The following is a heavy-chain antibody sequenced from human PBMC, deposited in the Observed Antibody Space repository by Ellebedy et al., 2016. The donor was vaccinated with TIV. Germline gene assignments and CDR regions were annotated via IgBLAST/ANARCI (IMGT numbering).Heavy chain of an antibody. J-gene: IGHJ4*02. Sequence: PGGSLRLSCAASGFTFDDYAMHWVRQAPGKGLEWVSGISWNSGTIAYADSVKGRFTSSRDNAKNSLYLQMNSLRPEDTALYYCTKGVVGARLPFDQGFDYWGQGTLVTVSS. CDR1: GFTFDDYA. CDR2: ISWNSGTI. D-gene: IGHD1-26*01. V-gene: IGHV3-9*01. CDR3: TKGVVGARLPFDQGFDY.